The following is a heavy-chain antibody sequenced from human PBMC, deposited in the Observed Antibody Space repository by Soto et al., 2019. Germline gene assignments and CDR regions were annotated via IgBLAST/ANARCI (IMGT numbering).Heavy chain of an antibody. Sequence: ASVKVSCKASGYTFTSYGISWVRQAPGQGLEWMGWISAYNGNTNYAQKLQGRVTMTTDTSTSTAYMKLRSLRSDDTAVYYCARVGGPVYYYYYGMDVWGQGTTVTVSS. D-gene: IGHD2-15*01. J-gene: IGHJ6*02. CDR1: GYTFTSYG. V-gene: IGHV1-18*01. CDR3: ARVGGPVYYYYYGMDV. CDR2: ISAYNGNT.